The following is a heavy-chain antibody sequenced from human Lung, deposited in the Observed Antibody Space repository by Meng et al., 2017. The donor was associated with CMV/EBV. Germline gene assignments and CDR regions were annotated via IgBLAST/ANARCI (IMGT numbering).Heavy chain of an antibody. CDR1: GYTFTGYY. D-gene: IGHD2-2*01. CDR2: INPNSGGT. V-gene: IGHV1-2*02. J-gene: IGHJ6*02. CDR3: ARVFGVVVPLEGCMDV. Sequence: ASVKVSCKASGYTFTGYYMHWVRQAPGQGLEWMGWINPNSGGTNYAQKFQGRVTMTRDTSISTAYMELSRLRSDDTAVYYCARVFGVVVPLEGCMDVWGQETTVXVSS.